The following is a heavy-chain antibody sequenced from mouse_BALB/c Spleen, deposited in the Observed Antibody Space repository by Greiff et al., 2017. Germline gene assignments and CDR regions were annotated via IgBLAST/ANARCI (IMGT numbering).Heavy chain of an antibody. CDR3: ARSYGNYLFDY. V-gene: IGHV5-17*02. Sequence: EVMLVESGGGLVQPGGSRKLSCAASGFTFSSFGMHWVRQAPEKGLEWVAYISSGSSTIYYADTVKGRFTISRDNPKNTLFLQMTSLRSEDTAMYYCARSYGNYLFDYWGQGTTLTVSS. D-gene: IGHD2-10*02. J-gene: IGHJ2*01. CDR2: ISSGSSTI. CDR1: GFTFSSFG.